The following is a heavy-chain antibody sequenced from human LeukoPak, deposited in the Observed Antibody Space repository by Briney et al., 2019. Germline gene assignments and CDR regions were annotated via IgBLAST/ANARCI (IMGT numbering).Heavy chain of an antibody. CDR1: GGTFSSYA. CDR3: TRGGVVPPASVNWFDP. CDR2: IIPILGMA. Sequence: SVKVSCKASGGTFSSYAISWVRQAPGQGLEWMGRIIPILGMANYAQKFQGRVTITADKSTSTAYMELSSLRSEDTAVYYCTRGGVVPPASVNWFDPWGQGTLVTVSS. D-gene: IGHD2-2*01. V-gene: IGHV1-69*04. J-gene: IGHJ5*02.